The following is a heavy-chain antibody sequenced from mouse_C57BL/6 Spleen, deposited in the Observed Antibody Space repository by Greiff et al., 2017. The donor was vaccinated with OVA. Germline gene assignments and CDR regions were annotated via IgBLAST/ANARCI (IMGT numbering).Heavy chain of an antibody. J-gene: IGHJ1*03. V-gene: IGHV1-26*01. Sequence: EVQLQQSGPELVKPGASVKISCKASGYTFTDYYMNWVKQSPGQSLEWIGDINPNNGGTSYNQKFKGKATLTVDTSSSTAYLELRSLTSEDSAVFDCARTDHDGSCCYFDVWGKGTTVTVSS. CDR1: GYTFTDYY. CDR3: ARTDHDGSCCYFDV. CDR2: INPNNGGT. D-gene: IGHD1-1*01.